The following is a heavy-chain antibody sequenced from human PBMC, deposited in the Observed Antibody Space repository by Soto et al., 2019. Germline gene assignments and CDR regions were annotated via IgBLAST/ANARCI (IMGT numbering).Heavy chain of an antibody. CDR3: ARLGDSSGNHAYWFDP. CDR1: GYSISNTNW. J-gene: IGHJ5*02. CDR2: IYYSGNT. D-gene: IGHD3-10*01. V-gene: IGHV4-28*01. Sequence: QVQLQESGPGLVKPSDTLSLTCAVSGYSISNTNWWGWIRQPPGKGLEWIGYIYYSGNTYYNPSLKGRVTMSVDTSKNQFSLKLSSVTAVDTAVYYCARLGDSSGNHAYWFDPWGQGTLVTVSS.